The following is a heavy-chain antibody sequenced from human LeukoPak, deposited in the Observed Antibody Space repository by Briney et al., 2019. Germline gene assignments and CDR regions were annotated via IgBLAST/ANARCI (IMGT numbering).Heavy chain of an antibody. CDR3: TRRGVDSSLMDV. D-gene: IGHD5-18*01. V-gene: IGHV3-73*01. Sequence: GGSLRLSCAPSRFTFSVSAMHWVRPAPGAGLERVGGIRSKANSYETEYAASVKGRFTISRDDSKNTAYLQMNSLKTEDTAVYYCTRRGVDSSLMDVWGKGTTVTVSS. CDR2: IRSKANSYET. CDR1: RFTFSVSA. J-gene: IGHJ6*03.